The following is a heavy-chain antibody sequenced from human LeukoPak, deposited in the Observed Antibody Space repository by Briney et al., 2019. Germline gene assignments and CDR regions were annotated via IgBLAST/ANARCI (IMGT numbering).Heavy chain of an antibody. CDR3: ARGPPRGYGTSWHDY. D-gene: IGHD6-13*01. CDR1: GFTFNNYW. V-gene: IGHV3-7*03. J-gene: IGHJ4*02. CDR2: IKHDGGDK. Sequence: PGGSLRLSCAASGFTFNNYWMSWVRQAPGKGLEWVATIKHDGGDKYYVDSVKGRFSISGDNAKNSLYLQLNSLRAEDTAVYFCARGPPRGYGTSWHDYWGQGTLVTVSS.